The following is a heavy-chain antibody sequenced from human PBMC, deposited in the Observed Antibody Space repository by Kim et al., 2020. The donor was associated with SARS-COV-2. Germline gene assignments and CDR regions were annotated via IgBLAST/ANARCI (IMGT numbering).Heavy chain of an antibody. V-gene: IGHV4-30-2*01. CDR3: ARDGSGSYYYFDC. Sequence: SETLSLTCAVSGGSISSGGYSWSWIRQPPGKGLEWIGCIYYSGSTYYNPSLKSRVTISVDRSKNQFSLKLSSVTAADTAVYYCARDGSGSYYYFDCWGQGTHVTVSP. D-gene: IGHD3-10*01. CDR1: GGSISSGGYS. J-gene: IGHJ4*02. CDR2: IYYSGST.